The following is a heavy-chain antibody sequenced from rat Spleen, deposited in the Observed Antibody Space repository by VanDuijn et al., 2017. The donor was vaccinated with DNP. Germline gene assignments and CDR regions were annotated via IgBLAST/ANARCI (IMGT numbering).Heavy chain of an antibody. CDR2: ISTSGGST. J-gene: IGHJ2*01. V-gene: IGHV5-25*01. CDR1: GFTFSNYD. CDR3: ARLAYNNYGDYFDY. Sequence: EVQLVESGGGLVQPGRSLKLSCAASGFTFSNYDMAWVRQAPTKGLEWVASISTSGGSTYYRDSVKGRFTVSRDNAKSTLYLQMDSLRSEDTATYYCARLAYNNYGDYFDYWGQGVMVTVSS. D-gene: IGHD1-10*01.